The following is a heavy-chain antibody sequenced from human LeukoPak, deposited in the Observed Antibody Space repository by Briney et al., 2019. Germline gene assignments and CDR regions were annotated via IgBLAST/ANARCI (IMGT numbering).Heavy chain of an antibody. J-gene: IGHJ4*02. Sequence: PGGSLRLSCAASGFTFSDYYMSWIRQAPGKGLEWVSYISSSGSTIYYADSVKGRFTISRDNVKNSLYLQMNSLRAEDTAVYYCASEWTHSSGFDYWGQGTLVTVSS. CDR2: ISSSGSTI. V-gene: IGHV3-11*04. CDR1: GFTFSDYY. D-gene: IGHD6-19*01. CDR3: ASEWTHSSGFDY.